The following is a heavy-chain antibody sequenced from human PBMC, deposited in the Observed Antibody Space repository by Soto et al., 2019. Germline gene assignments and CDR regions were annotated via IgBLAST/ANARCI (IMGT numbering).Heavy chain of an antibody. CDR1: GFTFASYN. CDR3: VRRSTVSYYAVDV. V-gene: IGHV3-21*06. Sequence: GGSLGLSCASSGFTFASYNMLWVRQAPGKGLEWVASISHHSDYIYHADSVKGRFTMSRDNSKNLLYLQMNSLRTEDTAVYYCVRRSTVSYYAVDVWGQGTTVTVSS. CDR2: ISHHSDYI. J-gene: IGHJ6*02. D-gene: IGHD4-17*01.